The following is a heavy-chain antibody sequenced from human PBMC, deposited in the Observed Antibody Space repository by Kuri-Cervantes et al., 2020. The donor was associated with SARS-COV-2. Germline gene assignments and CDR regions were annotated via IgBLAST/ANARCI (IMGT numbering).Heavy chain of an antibody. CDR3: AREQWLELDAFDI. CDR2: IKKDGSEK. CDR1: GFSFSMYW. V-gene: IGHV3-7*01. J-gene: IGHJ3*02. D-gene: IGHD6-19*01. Sequence: GEPLKISCAASGFSFSMYWMSWVRQASGKGLEWVANIKKDGSEKYYVDSVKGRFTISRDNAKNSLYLQMNSLRAEDTAVYYCAREQWLELDAFDIWGQGTMVTVSS.